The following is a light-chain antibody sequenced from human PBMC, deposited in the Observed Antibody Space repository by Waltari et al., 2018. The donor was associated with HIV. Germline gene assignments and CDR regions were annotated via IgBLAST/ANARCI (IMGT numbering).Light chain of an antibody. V-gene: IGLV2-14*03. CDR2: DVS. CDR3: KSKTSSSTPCV. Sequence: QSALTQPASVSGSPGQSITISCTGTSSDVGGYNSVAWYQQHPGKAPKLIIYDVSNRPSRVPYRFSGSKSGNTASLTISGLQAEDEADYYCKSKTSSSTPCVFGTGTKVTVL. CDR1: SSDVGGYNS. J-gene: IGLJ1*01.